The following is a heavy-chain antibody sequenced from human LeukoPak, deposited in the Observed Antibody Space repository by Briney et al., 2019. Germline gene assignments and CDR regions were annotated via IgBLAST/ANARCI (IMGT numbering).Heavy chain of an antibody. V-gene: IGHV3-69-1*01. CDR3: ARRDSTSDMDV. Sequence: GSLRLSCEASGFTFSAYAMTWVRQAPGKGLEWVSSIGSDDKAHYSESVKGRFAISRDNARNTLYLQMNILRAEDTAVYYCARRDSTSDMDVWGQGTTVTVSS. CDR1: GFTFSAYA. CDR2: IGSDDKA. J-gene: IGHJ6*02. D-gene: IGHD1-1*01.